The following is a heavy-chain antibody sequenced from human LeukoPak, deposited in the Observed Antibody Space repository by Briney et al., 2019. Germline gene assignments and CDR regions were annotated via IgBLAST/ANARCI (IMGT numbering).Heavy chain of an antibody. D-gene: IGHD3-22*01. V-gene: IGHV4-39*07. CDR1: GGSTSSSSYY. CDR3: ATDNNGYYPYYFDY. J-gene: IGHJ4*02. Sequence: SETLSLTCTVSGGSTSSSSYYWGWIRQPPGKGLEWIGSIYYSGTTYYNPSLKSRVTISADTSKNQFSLRLSSVTAADTAVYFCATDNNGYYPYYFDYWGQGTLVTVSS. CDR2: IYYSGTT.